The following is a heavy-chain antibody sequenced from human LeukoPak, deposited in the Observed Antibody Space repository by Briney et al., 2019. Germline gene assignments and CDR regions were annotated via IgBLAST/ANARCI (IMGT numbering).Heavy chain of an antibody. V-gene: IGHV4-30-4*01. CDR1: GGSISSGDYS. CDR2: IYYSGST. Sequence: RTSETLSLTCTVSGGSISSGDYSWSWIRQPPGRGLEWIGYIYYSGSTYYNPSLKSRVTISVDTSKNQFSLRLSSVTAADTAVYYCARAYYYDSSEFDYWGQGTLVTVSS. J-gene: IGHJ4*02. D-gene: IGHD3-22*01. CDR3: ARAYYYDSSEFDY.